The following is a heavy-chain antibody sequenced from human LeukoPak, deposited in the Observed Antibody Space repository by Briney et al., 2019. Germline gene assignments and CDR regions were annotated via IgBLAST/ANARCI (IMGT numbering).Heavy chain of an antibody. Sequence: ASVNVSCKASGYTYTGYYMHWVRQAPGQGLEWMGRIIPNSGGTNYAQKFQGRVTMTRDTSISTAYMELSRLRSDDTAVYYCARERIAAAGTGFDYWGQGTLVTVSS. CDR1: GYTYTGYY. J-gene: IGHJ4*02. CDR3: ARERIAAAGTGFDY. V-gene: IGHV1-2*06. D-gene: IGHD6-13*01. CDR2: IIPNSGGT.